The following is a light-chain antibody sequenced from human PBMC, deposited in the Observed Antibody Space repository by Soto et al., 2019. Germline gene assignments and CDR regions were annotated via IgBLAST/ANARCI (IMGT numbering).Light chain of an antibody. CDR3: QQYNNWLRT. Sequence: DIVMTQSPATLSVTPGERVTFSCRASQGVSRKLAWYQHKPGQAPRLLISGASTRATGIPARFSGSGSGTEFTLTISSLQSEDFAVYYCQQYNNWLRTFGQGTKVDIK. V-gene: IGKV3D-15*01. CDR1: QGVSRK. CDR2: GAS. J-gene: IGKJ1*01.